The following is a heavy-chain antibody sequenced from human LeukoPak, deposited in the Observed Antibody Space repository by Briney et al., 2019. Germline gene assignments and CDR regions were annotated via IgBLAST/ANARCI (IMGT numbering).Heavy chain of an antibody. J-gene: IGHJ4*02. Sequence: GGSLRLSCAASGFTFSSYSMNWVRQAPGKGLEWVSSISSSSSYIYYADSVKGRFTISRDNAKNSPYLQMNSLRAEDTAVYYCARAPDTAMVTPNHWGQGTLVTVSS. CDR3: ARAPDTAMVTPNH. D-gene: IGHD5-18*01. CDR1: GFTFSSYS. V-gene: IGHV3-21*01. CDR2: ISSSSSYI.